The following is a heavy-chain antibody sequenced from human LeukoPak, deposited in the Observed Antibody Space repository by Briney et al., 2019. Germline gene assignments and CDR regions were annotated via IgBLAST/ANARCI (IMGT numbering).Heavy chain of an antibody. Sequence: ASVKVSCKASGYTFTSYDINWLRQATGQGLEWMGWMNPNSGNTGYAQKFQGRVTMTRNTSISTAYMELSSLRSEDTAVYYCARGRSGYDYVWGSYRPAYFDYWGQGTLVTVSS. V-gene: IGHV1-8*01. CDR3: ARGRSGYDYVWGSYRPAYFDY. CDR1: GYTFTSYD. CDR2: MNPNSGNT. J-gene: IGHJ4*02. D-gene: IGHD3-16*02.